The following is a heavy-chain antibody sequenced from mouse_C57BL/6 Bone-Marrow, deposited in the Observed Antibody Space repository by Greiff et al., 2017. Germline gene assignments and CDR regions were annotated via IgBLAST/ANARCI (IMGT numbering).Heavy chain of an antibody. V-gene: IGHV1-81*01. CDR1: GYTFTSYG. CDR3: ARWPTAQARAY. D-gene: IGHD3-2*02. Sequence: VHLVESGAELARPGASVKLSCKASGYTFTSYGISWVKQRTGQGLEWIGEIYPRSGNTYYNEKFKGKATLTADKSSSTAYMELRSLTSEDSAVYFCARWPTAQARAYWGQGTLVTVSA. CDR2: IYPRSGNT. J-gene: IGHJ3*01.